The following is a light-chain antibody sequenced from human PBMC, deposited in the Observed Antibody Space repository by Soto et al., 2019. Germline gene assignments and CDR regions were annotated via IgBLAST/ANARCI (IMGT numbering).Light chain of an antibody. Sequence: DIVVTQSPLSLPVTPGEPASISCRSSQSLLHTNGYNYLDWYLQKPGQSPQLLIYLGSNRASGVPDRFSGSGSGTDFTLKISRVEAEDVGVYYCMQALRTWTFGQGTKVDIK. CDR2: LGS. J-gene: IGKJ1*01. V-gene: IGKV2-28*01. CDR3: MQALRTWT. CDR1: QSLLHTNGYNY.